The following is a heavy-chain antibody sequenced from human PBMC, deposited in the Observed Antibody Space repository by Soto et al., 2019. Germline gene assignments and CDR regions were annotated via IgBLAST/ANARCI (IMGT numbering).Heavy chain of an antibody. J-gene: IGHJ3*02. CDR3: ARTIAVAGPGAFDI. CDR1: GGTFSSYA. Sequence: ASVKVSWKASGGTFSSYAISWVRQAPGQGLEWMGGIITIFGTANYAQKFQGRVTITADESTSTAYMELSSLRSEDTAVYYCARTIAVAGPGAFDIWGQGTMVTVSS. D-gene: IGHD6-19*01. V-gene: IGHV1-69*13. CDR2: IITIFGTA.